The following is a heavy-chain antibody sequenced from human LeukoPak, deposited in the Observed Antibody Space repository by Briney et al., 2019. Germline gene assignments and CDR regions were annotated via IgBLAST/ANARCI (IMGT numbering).Heavy chain of an antibody. CDR1: GYTFTSYY. J-gene: IGHJ4*02. CDR2: INPNSGDT. V-gene: IGHV1-2*06. CDR3: ARDYCSSTSCLFDY. D-gene: IGHD2-2*01. Sequence: ASVTVSCKASGYTFTSYYMHWVRQAPGQGLEWMGRINPNSGDTNNAQKFQGRVTMTRDTSISTAYMDLSRLTSDDTAVYYCARDYCSSTSCLFDYWGQGTLVTVSS.